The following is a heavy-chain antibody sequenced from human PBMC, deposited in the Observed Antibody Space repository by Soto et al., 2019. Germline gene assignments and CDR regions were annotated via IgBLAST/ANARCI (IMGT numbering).Heavy chain of an antibody. V-gene: IGHV6-1*01. Sequence: HSQTLSLTCAISGDSVSSNSAAWNWIRQSPSRGLEWLGRTYYRSKWYNDYAVSVKSRITINPDTSKNQFSLQLNSVTPEDTAVYYCARSIAARRVYWFDPWGQGTLVTVSS. J-gene: IGHJ5*02. CDR3: ARSIAARRVYWFDP. CDR1: GDSVSSNSAA. CDR2: TYYRSKWYN. D-gene: IGHD6-6*01.